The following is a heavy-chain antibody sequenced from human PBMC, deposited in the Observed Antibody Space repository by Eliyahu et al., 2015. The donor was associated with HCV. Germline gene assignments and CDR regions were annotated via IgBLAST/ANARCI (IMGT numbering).Heavy chain of an antibody. CDR1: GGSISSYY. J-gene: IGHJ4*02. V-gene: IGHV4-4*07. CDR3: ARDEIGYSYGSRFEYFDY. D-gene: IGHD5-18*01. Sequence: QVQLQESGPGLVKPSETLSLTCTVSGGSISSYYWSWIRQPAGKGLEWIGRIYSRGSTNYNPSLKSRVTMSVDTSKNQFSLKLSSVTAADTAVYYCARDEIGYSYGSRFEYFDYWGQGTLVTVSS. CDR2: IYSRGST.